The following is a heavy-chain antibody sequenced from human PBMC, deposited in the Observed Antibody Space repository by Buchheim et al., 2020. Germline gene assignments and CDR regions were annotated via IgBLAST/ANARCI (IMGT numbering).Heavy chain of an antibody. CDR3: AGDPAHGVAYSWFDR. D-gene: IGHD3-3*01. CDR1: GFSFSDYY. Sequence: QVQLVESGGGLVKPGGSLRLSCAASGFSFSDYYMSWIRQAPGKGLEWVSYISGSGTTIYSADSVKGRFSTSRDNAQKSVYLQMNSLRTDDTAVYYCAGDPAHGVAYSWFDRWGQGTL. V-gene: IGHV3-11*01. J-gene: IGHJ5*02. CDR2: ISGSGTTI.